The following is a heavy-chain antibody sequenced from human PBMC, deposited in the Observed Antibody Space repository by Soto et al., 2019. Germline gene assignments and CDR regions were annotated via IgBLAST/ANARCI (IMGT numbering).Heavy chain of an antibody. CDR1: GGSISSYY. J-gene: IGHJ4*02. Sequence: SETLSLTCTVSGGSISSYYWSWIRQPPGKGLEWIGYIYYSGSTNYNPSLKSRVTISVDTSKNQFSLKLSSVTAADTAVYYCARVGMKLRHSSSRKSYYFDYWGRGTLVTVSA. CDR2: IYYSGST. D-gene: IGHD6-13*01. V-gene: IGHV4-59*01. CDR3: ARVGMKLRHSSSRKSYYFDY.